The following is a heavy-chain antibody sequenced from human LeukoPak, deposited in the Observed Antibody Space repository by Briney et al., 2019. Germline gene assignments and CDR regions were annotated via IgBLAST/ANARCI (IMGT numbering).Heavy chain of an antibody. Sequence: PSETLSLTCTVSGGSISSYYWSWIRQPPNKGLEWIGYIYYSGSTNYNPSLKSRVTISVDTSKNQFSLKVSSVTAADTAVHYCARVLGEYSYGANDYWGQGTLVTVSS. V-gene: IGHV4-59*01. CDR1: GGSISSYY. J-gene: IGHJ4*02. D-gene: IGHD5-18*01. CDR2: IYYSGST. CDR3: ARVLGEYSYGANDY.